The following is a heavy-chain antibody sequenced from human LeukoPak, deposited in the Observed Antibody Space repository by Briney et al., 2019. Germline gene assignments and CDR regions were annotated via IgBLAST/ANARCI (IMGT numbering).Heavy chain of an antibody. V-gene: IGHV3-23*01. Sequence: PGGSLRLSCAASGFTFSSHAMSWVRQAPGKGLEWVSAISGSGGSTYYADSVKGRFTISRDNSKNTLYLQMNSLRAEDTAVYHCAKRMVGQLVPFDYWGQGTLVTVSS. J-gene: IGHJ4*02. CDR3: AKRMVGQLVPFDY. CDR2: ISGSGGST. CDR1: GFTFSSHA. D-gene: IGHD6-13*01.